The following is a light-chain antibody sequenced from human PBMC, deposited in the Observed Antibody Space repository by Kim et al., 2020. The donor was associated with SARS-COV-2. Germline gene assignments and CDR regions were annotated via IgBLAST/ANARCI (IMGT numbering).Light chain of an antibody. CDR1: QSVSSY. J-gene: IGKJ1*01. Sequence: EIVLTHSPATLSLSPGERATLSCRASQSVSSYLAWYQQKPGQAPRLLIYDASNRATGIPARFCGSGSGTDFTLTISSLEPEDFAVYYCQQRSNWWTFGQGTKMEI. CDR2: DAS. CDR3: QQRSNWWT. V-gene: IGKV3-11*01.